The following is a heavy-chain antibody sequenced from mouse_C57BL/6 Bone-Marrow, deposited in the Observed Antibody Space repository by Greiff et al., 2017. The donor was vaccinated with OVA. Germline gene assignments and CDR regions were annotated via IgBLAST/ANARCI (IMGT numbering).Heavy chain of an antibody. CDR2: IYPGDGDT. CDR1: GYAFSSSW. CDR3: ARSVTTVDWYFDV. D-gene: IGHD1-1*01. V-gene: IGHV1-82*01. Sequence: QVQLQQSGPELVKPGASVKISCKASGYAFSSSWMNWVKQRPGKGLEWIGRIYPGDGDTNYNGKFKGKATLTADKSSSTAYMQLSSLTSEGSAVYFCARSVTTVDWYFDVWGTGTTVTVSS. J-gene: IGHJ1*03.